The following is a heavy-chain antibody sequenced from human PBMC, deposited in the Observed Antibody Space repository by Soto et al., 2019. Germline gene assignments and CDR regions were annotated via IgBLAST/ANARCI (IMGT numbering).Heavy chain of an antibody. CDR1: GGTFSSYA. J-gene: IGHJ3*02. D-gene: IGHD3-3*02. CDR2: IIPIFGTA. V-gene: IGHV1-69*13. CDR3: ARDLLPISSGGRDAFDI. Sequence: SVKVSCKASGGTFSSYAISWVRQAPGQGLEWMGGIIPIFGTANYAQKFQGRVTITADESTSTAYMELSSLRSEDTAVYYCARDLLPISSGGRDAFDIWGQGTMVTVPS.